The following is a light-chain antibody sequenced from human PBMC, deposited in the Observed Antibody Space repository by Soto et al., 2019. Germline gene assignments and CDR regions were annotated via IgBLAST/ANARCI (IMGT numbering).Light chain of an antibody. CDR3: QQRFNWPSLT. Sequence: EIVLTQSPAPLSLSPGERATLSCRASQSVSNYLAWYQQKPGQAPRLLIYAASNRATGIPARFSGSGSGTDFTLTISSLEPEDFAVYYCQQRFNWPSLTFGGGTKVEIK. V-gene: IGKV3-11*01. CDR2: AAS. CDR1: QSVSNY. J-gene: IGKJ4*01.